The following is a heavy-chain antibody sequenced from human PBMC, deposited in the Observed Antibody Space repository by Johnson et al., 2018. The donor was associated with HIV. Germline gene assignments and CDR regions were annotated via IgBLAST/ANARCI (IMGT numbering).Heavy chain of an antibody. CDR2: IYSGGST. D-gene: IGHD3-22*01. CDR1: GFSVSSNY. Sequence: VQVVESGGGLVQPGGSLRLSCAASGFSVSSNYMSWIRQAPGKGLEWVAVIYSGGSTYYADSVKGRFTISRDNSKNTLYLQMNSLRAEDTAVYYCAGGYYASSGLDAFDIWGQGTMVTVSS. J-gene: IGHJ3*02. V-gene: IGHV3-66*01. CDR3: AGGYYASSGLDAFDI.